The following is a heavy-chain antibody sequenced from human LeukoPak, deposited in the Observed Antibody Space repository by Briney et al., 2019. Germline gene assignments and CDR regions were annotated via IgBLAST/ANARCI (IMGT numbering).Heavy chain of an antibody. CDR1: GGSISSYY. J-gene: IGHJ4*02. V-gene: IGHV4-4*07. Sequence: SETLSLTCTVSGGSISSYYWSWIRQPAGKGLEWIGRIYSSGSTNYNASLKSRVTMSVDTSKNQFSLKLSSVTAADTAVYYCARVGRRSSTWPNWGQGTLVTVSS. CDR3: ARVGRRSSTWPN. D-gene: IGHD6-13*01. CDR2: IYSSGST.